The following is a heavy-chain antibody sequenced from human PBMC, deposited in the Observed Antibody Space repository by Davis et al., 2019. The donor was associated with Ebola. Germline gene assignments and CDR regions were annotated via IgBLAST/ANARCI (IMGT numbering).Heavy chain of an antibody. CDR3: DRGGGWSGYSQDFDQ. V-gene: IGHV4-30-2*01. J-gene: IGHJ4*02. CDR2: LYHSGST. CDR1: GVSISSGRHS. D-gene: IGHD3-3*01. Sequence: SETLSLTCAASGVSISSGRHSWSWIRQLPGTGLEWIGYLYHSGSTYYNPSLKSRVSISADKSKNQFSVKLSSVTAADTAVYYCDRGGGWSGYSQDFDQWGQGTQVTVSS.